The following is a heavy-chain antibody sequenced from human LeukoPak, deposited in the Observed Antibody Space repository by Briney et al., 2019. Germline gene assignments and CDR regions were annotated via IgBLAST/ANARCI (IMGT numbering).Heavy chain of an antibody. CDR1: GYSISSGYY. D-gene: IGHD6-13*01. Sequence: SETLSLTCTVSGYSISSGYYWGWIRQPPGKGLEWIGSIYHSGSTYYNPSLKSRVTISVDTSKNQFSLKLSSVTAADTAVYYCARDLRGSSWDYWGQGTLVTVSS. CDR2: IYHSGST. J-gene: IGHJ4*02. CDR3: ARDLRGSSWDY. V-gene: IGHV4-38-2*02.